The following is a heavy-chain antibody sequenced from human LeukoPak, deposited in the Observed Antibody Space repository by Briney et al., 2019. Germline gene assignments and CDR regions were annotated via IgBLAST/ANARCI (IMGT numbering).Heavy chain of an antibody. CDR2: IYYSGST. J-gene: IGHJ5*02. V-gene: IGHV4-31*03. Sequence: SQTLPLTCTVSGGSISSGGYYWSWIRQHPGKGLEWIGYIYYSGSTYYNPSLKSRVTISVDTSKNQFSLKLSSVTAADTAVYYCARGSTSCYGCFGWFDPWGQGTLVTVSS. CDR1: GGSISSGGYY. D-gene: IGHD2-2*01. CDR3: ARGSTSCYGCFGWFDP.